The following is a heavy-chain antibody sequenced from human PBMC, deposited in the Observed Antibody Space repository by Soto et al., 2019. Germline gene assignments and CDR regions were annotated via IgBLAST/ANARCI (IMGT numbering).Heavy chain of an antibody. CDR3: ALTLVTDGFDP. D-gene: IGHD6-13*01. CDR1: GGSISSYY. V-gene: IGHV4-59*01. CDR2: IYYSGST. Sequence: PSETLSLTCTVSGGSISSYYWSWIRQPPGKGLEWIGYIYYSGSTNYNPSLKSRVTISVDTSKNQFSLKLSSVTAADTAVYYCALTLVTDGFDPWGQGTLVTVSS. J-gene: IGHJ5*02.